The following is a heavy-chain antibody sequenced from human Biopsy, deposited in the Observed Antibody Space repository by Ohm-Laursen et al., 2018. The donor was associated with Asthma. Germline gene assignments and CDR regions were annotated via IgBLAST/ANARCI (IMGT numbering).Heavy chain of an antibody. V-gene: IGHV4-61*01. D-gene: IGHD3-10*01. CDR2: IYYTGSD. J-gene: IGHJ6*02. CDR1: GGSVSTGSYY. Sequence: TLSLTCTVSGGSVSTGSYYWSWIRQPPGKGLEWLGYIYYTGSDNYNPSLKSRVTISVYTSKNQLSLRLNSVTAADTAVYYCARCPNYLGSGRAPIGMDVWGQGTTVTVSS. CDR3: ARCPNYLGSGRAPIGMDV.